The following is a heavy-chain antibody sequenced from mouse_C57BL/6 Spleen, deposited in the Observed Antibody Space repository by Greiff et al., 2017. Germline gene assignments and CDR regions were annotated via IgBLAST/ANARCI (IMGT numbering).Heavy chain of an antibody. J-gene: IGHJ2*01. CDR1: GYTFTSYG. CDR3: AGRGTTVVATDYFDY. Sequence: QVQLKESGAELARPGASVKLSCKASGYTFTSYGISWVKQRTGQGLEWIGEIYPRSGNTYYNEKFKGKATLTADKSSSTAYMELRSLTSEDSAVYFCAGRGTTVVATDYFDYWGQGTTLTVSS. V-gene: IGHV1-81*01. D-gene: IGHD1-1*01. CDR2: IYPRSGNT.